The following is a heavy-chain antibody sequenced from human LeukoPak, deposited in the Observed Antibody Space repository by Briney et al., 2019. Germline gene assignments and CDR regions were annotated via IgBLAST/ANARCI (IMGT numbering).Heavy chain of an antibody. V-gene: IGHV4-39*07. CDR2: INHSGST. CDR1: GGSISSSSYY. CDR3: ARGDPGTQLWLGYYYMDV. J-gene: IGHJ6*03. Sequence: SETLSLTCTVSGGSISSSSYYWGWIRQPPGKGLEWIGEINHSGSTNYNPSLKSRVTISVDTSKNQFSLKLSSVTAADTAVYYCARGDPGTQLWLGYYYMDVWGKGTTVTISS. D-gene: IGHD5-18*01.